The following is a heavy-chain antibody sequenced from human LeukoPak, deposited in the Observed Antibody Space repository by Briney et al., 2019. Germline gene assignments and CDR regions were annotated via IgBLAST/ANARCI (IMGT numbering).Heavy chain of an antibody. Sequence: GGSLRLSCAASGFTFDDYAMHWVRQAPGKSLEWVSGISWNSGSIGYADSVKGRFTISRDNAKNTLYLQMNSLRAEDTAVYYCARDGYSFGHDFDYWGQGTLVTVSS. CDR3: ARDGYSFGHDFDY. D-gene: IGHD5-18*01. CDR1: GFTFDDYA. J-gene: IGHJ4*02. V-gene: IGHV3-9*01. CDR2: ISWNSGSI.